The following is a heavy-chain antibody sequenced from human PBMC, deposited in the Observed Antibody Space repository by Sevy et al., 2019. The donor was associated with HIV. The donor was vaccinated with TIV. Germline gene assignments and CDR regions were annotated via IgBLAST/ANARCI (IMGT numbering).Heavy chain of an antibody. Sequence: GGALRLSCAASGFTFSSYSMNWVRQAPGKGLEWVSYISSSSSTIYYAGSVKGRFTISRDNAKNSLYLQMNSLTDEDTAVYYCARDRGYYDSSGYGDDAFDIWGQGTMVTVSS. D-gene: IGHD3-22*01. CDR3: ARDRGYYDSSGYGDDAFDI. J-gene: IGHJ3*02. CDR1: GFTFSSYS. CDR2: ISSSSSTI. V-gene: IGHV3-48*02.